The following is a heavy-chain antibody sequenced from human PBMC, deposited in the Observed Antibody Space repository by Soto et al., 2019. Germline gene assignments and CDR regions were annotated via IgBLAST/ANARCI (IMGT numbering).Heavy chain of an antibody. CDR2: ISYDGSNK. Sequence: QVQLVESGGGVVQPGRSLRLSCAASGFTFSSYGMHWVRQAPGKGLEWVAVISYDGSNKYYADSVKGRFTISRDNSKNTLYLQMYSLRAEDTAVYYCAKPSLRFLEWLPFDYWGQGTLVTVSS. J-gene: IGHJ4*02. CDR3: AKPSLRFLEWLPFDY. V-gene: IGHV3-30*18. D-gene: IGHD3-3*01. CDR1: GFTFSSYG.